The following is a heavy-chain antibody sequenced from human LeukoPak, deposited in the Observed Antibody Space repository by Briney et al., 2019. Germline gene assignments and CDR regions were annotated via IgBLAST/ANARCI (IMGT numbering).Heavy chain of an antibody. D-gene: IGHD3-22*01. J-gene: IGHJ4*02. CDR3: AKDLDYDSSGSFDY. Sequence: GGSLRLSCAASGCTFSSYAMSWVCLAPGQGLELVSASSGSGGSTYYADSVKGRFTISRDNSKNTLYLKMNSLRAEDTAVYYCAKDLDYDSSGSFDYWGQGTLVTVS. V-gene: IGHV3-23*01. CDR2: SSGSGGST. CDR1: GCTFSSYA.